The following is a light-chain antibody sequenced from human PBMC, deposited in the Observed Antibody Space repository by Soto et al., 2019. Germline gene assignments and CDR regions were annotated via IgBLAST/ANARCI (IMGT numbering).Light chain of an antibody. J-gene: IGKJ1*01. CDR2: DSF. V-gene: IGKV3-11*01. CDR1: QSISSY. CDR3: QQRSNWLWT. Sequence: EIVLTQSPATLSLSPGERVTLSCRASQSISSYLDRYQQKPGQAPRLLIYDSFYRATGIEARFSGRESGTAFIFLCTSLELEASAVDYCQQRSNWLWTFGHGNNV.